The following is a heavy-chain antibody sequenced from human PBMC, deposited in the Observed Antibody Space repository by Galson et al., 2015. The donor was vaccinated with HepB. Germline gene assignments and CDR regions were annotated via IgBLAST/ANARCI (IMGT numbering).Heavy chain of an antibody. D-gene: IGHD2-15*01. CDR3: ARGRGVAVMAATEVFFDQ. J-gene: IGHJ4*02. V-gene: IGHV4-61*01. Sequence: SATLSLTCTVSGGSISSSSSYWSWLRRPSGRGLDWIVYISYRGGTSYTSARRCRVTISADSSKSQFSLDLSSVSAADTAVYYCARGRGVAVMAATEVFFDQWGQGTLVTVSS. CDR1: GGSISSSSSY. CDR2: ISYRGGT.